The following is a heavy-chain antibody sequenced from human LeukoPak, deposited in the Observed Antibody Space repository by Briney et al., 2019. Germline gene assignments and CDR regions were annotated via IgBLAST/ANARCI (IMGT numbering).Heavy chain of an antibody. J-gene: IGHJ4*02. D-gene: IGHD3-22*01. Sequence: GGSLRLSCAASGFTFSSYSINWVRQAPGKGLEWGSYISGSSTTIYYADSVKGRFTISRDNARNSVYLQMNSLRDEDTAVYYCARGITTTLVVTGRYFDYWGRGTRVTVSS. V-gene: IGHV3-48*02. CDR1: GFTFSSYS. CDR2: ISGSSTTI. CDR3: ARGITTTLVVTGRYFDY.